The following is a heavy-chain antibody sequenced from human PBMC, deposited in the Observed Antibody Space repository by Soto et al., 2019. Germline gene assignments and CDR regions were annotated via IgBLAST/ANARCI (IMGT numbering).Heavy chain of an antibody. CDR3: ARYSSGRMGFYFDY. CDR2: IYYSGST. D-gene: IGHD6-19*01. Sequence: SETLSLTCTVSGGSVSSGSYYWSWIRQPPGKGLEWIGYIYYSGSTNYNPSLKSRVTISVDTSKNQFSLKLSPVTAADTAVYYCARYSSGRMGFYFDYWGQGTLVTVSS. J-gene: IGHJ4*02. CDR1: GGSVSSGSYY. V-gene: IGHV4-61*01.